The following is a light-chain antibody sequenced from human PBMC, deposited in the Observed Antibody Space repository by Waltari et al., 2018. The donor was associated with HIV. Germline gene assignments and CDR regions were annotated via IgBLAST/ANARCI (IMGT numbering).Light chain of an antibody. CDR3: QTWDSGLNAIV. CDR1: TSNIAKNF. CDR2: END. V-gene: IGLV1-51*01. Sequence: QSLLTQPPSVSAAPGQQVTISCSGTTSNIAKNFVSWYRHAPGAAPKLLIFENDHRAAGIPDRFSASTFGASAALTITALQGDDEADYYCQTWDSGLNAIVFGAGTKLTVL. J-gene: IGLJ2*01.